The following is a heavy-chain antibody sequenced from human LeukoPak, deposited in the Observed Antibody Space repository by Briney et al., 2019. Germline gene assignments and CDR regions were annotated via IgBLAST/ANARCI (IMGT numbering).Heavy chain of an antibody. J-gene: IGHJ4*02. CDR3: ATLVGATNGFGY. Sequence: PGGSLRLSCAASGFTFSSYSMNWVRQAPGKGLEWVSSISSSSYIYYADSVKGRFTISRDNAKNSLYLQMNSLRAEDTAVYYCATLVGATNGFGYWGQGTLVTVSS. D-gene: IGHD1-26*01. CDR2: ISSSSYI. V-gene: IGHV3-21*01. CDR1: GFTFSSYS.